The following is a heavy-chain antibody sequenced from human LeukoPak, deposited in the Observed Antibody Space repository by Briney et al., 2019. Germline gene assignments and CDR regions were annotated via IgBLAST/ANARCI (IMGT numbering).Heavy chain of an antibody. Sequence: SETLSLTCTVSGGSISSYYWSWIRKPPGKGLEWIGYIYYSGSTNYNPSLKSRVTISVDTSKNQFSLKLSSVTAADTAVYYCARGRRLLRYFDWLLPFFDYWGQGTLVTVSS. CDR3: ARGRRLLRYFDWLLPFFDY. V-gene: IGHV4-59*01. D-gene: IGHD3-9*01. CDR2: IYYSGST. J-gene: IGHJ4*02. CDR1: GGSISSYY.